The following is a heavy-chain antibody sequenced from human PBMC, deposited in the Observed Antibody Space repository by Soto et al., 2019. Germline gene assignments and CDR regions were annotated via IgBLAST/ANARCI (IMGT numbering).Heavy chain of an antibody. Sequence: SVKVSCKASGGTFSSYAISWVRQAPGQGLEWMGGIIPIFGTANYAQKFQGRVTITADESTSTAYMELSSLRSEDTAVYYCARTTRITIFGVAPTSFDYWGQGTLVTVSS. CDR2: IIPIFGTA. CDR3: ARTTRITIFGVAPTSFDY. D-gene: IGHD3-3*01. V-gene: IGHV1-69*13. CDR1: GGTFSSYA. J-gene: IGHJ4*02.